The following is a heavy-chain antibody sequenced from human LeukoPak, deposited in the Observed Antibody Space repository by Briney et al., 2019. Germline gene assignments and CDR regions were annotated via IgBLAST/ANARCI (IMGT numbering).Heavy chain of an antibody. J-gene: IGHJ4*02. Sequence: PGGSLRLSCAASGFTFDDYAMHWVRQAPGKGLEWVSGISWNSGSIGYADSVKGRFTISRDNAKNSLYLQMNSLRAEDTALYYCAKADGPQYYYDSSGYYLFDYWGQGTLVTVSS. CDR2: ISWNSGSI. CDR3: AKADGPQYYYDSSGYYLFDY. CDR1: GFTFDDYA. V-gene: IGHV3-9*01. D-gene: IGHD3-22*01.